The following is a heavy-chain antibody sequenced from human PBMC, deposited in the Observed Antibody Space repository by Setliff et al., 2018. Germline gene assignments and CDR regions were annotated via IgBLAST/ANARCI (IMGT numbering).Heavy chain of an antibody. J-gene: IGHJ3*02. D-gene: IGHD1-1*01. CDR1: GGSISSHY. CDR3: ARGTTGAFDI. CDR2: IYYSGST. V-gene: IGHV4-59*11. Sequence: PSETLSLTCTVSGGSISSHYWSWIRQPPGKGLEWIGSIYYSGSTNYDPSLKSRVTISVDTSENQFSLRLSSVTAADTAVYYCARGTTGAFDIWGQGTMVTVSS.